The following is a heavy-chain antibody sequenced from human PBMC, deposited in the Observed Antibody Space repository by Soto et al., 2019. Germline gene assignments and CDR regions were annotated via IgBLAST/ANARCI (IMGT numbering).Heavy chain of an antibody. V-gene: IGHV3-30*18. CDR2: ISYDGSNK. CDR1: GFTFSSYG. Sequence: SLRLSCAASGFTFSSYGMHWVRQAPGKGLEWVAVISYDGSNKYYADSVKGRFTISRDNSKNTLYLQMNSLRAEDTAVYYCAKDRSSWSSAGVDVWGQGTTVTVSS. J-gene: IGHJ6*02. D-gene: IGHD6-13*01. CDR3: AKDRSSWSSAGVDV.